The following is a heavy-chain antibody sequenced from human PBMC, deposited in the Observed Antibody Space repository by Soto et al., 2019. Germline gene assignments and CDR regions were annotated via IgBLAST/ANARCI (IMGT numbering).Heavy chain of an antibody. V-gene: IGHV3-9*01. CDR1: GFACEDYA. D-gene: IGHD1-26*01. Sequence: LRLSCSASGFACEDYAMQLVRQAPVSGLEWVSGVSWNSGSRGYADSVKGRFTISRDNAKNSLYPQMNSLRAEDTALYYCAKGGPGWDLLGGRDYYYYYGMDVWGQGTTVTVSS. CDR3: AKGGPGWDLLGGRDYYYYYGMDV. J-gene: IGHJ6*02. CDR2: VSWNSGSR.